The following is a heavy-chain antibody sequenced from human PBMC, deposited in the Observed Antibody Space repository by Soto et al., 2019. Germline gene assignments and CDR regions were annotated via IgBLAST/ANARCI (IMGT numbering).Heavy chain of an antibody. D-gene: IGHD3-10*01. Sequence: PSETLSLTCTVSGGSISSGGYCWRWIRQHPGKGLEWIGYIYYSGSTYYNPSLKSRVTISVDTSKNQFSLKLSSVTAADTAVYYCASTHYYGSGRTFYYFDYWGQGTLVTVSS. CDR3: ASTHYYGSGRTFYYFDY. J-gene: IGHJ4*02. V-gene: IGHV4-31*03. CDR1: GGSISSGGYC. CDR2: IYYSGST.